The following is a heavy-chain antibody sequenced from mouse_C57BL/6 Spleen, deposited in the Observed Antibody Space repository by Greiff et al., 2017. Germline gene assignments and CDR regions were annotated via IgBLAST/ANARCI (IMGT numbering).Heavy chain of an antibody. J-gene: IGHJ4*01. CDR1: GFNIKDDY. CDR2: IDPENGDT. CDR3: TTLNDGYAMDY. Sequence: VQLQQSGAELVRPGASVKLSCTASGFNIKDDYMHWVKQRPEQGLEWIGWIDPENGDTEYASKFQGKATITADPSSNTAYLQLSSLTSEDTAVYYCTTLNDGYAMDYWGQGPTLTVSS. V-gene: IGHV14-4*01. D-gene: IGHD2-3*01.